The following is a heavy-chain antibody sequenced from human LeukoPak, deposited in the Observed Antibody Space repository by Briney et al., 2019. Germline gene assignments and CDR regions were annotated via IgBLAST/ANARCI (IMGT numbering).Heavy chain of an antibody. CDR2: MNPNSGNT. Sequence: ASVKVSCKASGYTFTSYDINWVRQATGQGLEWMGWMNPNSGNTGYAQKFQGRVTMTRNTSISTAYMELSSLRSEDTAVYYCARRVVVRGEYYFDYWGQGALVTVSS. CDR1: GYTFTSYD. CDR3: ARRVVVRGEYYFDY. V-gene: IGHV1-8*01. J-gene: IGHJ4*02. D-gene: IGHD3-10*01.